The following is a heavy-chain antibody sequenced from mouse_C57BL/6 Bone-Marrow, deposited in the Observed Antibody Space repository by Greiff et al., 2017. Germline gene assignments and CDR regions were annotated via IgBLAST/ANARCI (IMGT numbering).Heavy chain of an antibody. V-gene: IGHV1-9*01. CDR3: TTVLYPYYFDY. CDR2: ILPGSGST. D-gene: IGHD1-1*01. Sequence: VQLQQSGAELMKPGASVKLSCKATGYTFTGYWIEWVKQRPGHGLEWIGEILPGSGSTNYNEKFKGKATFTADTSSNTAYMQLSSLTSEDTAVYYCTTVLYPYYFDYWGQGTTLTVSS. J-gene: IGHJ2*01. CDR1: GYTFTGYW.